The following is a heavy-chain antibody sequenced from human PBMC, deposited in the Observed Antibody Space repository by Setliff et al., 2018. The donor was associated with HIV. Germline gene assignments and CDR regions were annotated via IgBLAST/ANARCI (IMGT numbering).Heavy chain of an antibody. CDR2: ISNDGSNK. Sequence: GGSLRLSCAASGFTFSSYAMSWVRQAPGKGLEWVAVISNDGSNKYYANSVKGRFTISRDNAKNTLYLQMNSLRAEDTAVYHCARLCLRCKGLIYDYMDVWGKGTTVTVSS. CDR3: ARLCLRCKGLIYDYMDV. D-gene: IGHD4-17*01. V-gene: IGHV3-30*04. CDR1: GFTFSSYA. J-gene: IGHJ6*03.